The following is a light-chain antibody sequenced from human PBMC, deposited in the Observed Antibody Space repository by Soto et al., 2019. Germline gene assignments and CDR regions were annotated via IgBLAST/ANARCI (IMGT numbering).Light chain of an antibody. J-gene: IGKJ1*01. Sequence: IVLTQSPGTLSLCPGERASLSCRASQSVSSTYLAWYQQKPGQAPRLLIYATSTRATGIPDRFSGSGSGTDFTLTISRLEPEDFAVYYCQQYGSSLWTFGQGTKVEIK. CDR3: QQYGSSLWT. CDR2: ATS. V-gene: IGKV3-20*01. CDR1: QSVSSTY.